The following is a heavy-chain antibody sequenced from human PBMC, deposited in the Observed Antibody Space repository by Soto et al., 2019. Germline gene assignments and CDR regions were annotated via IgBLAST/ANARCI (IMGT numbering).Heavy chain of an antibody. V-gene: IGHV4-31*03. CDR1: GGSISSGGYY. CDR3: ARDGYDILTGPYYYYYYMDV. D-gene: IGHD3-9*01. CDR2: IYYSGST. Sequence: SETLSLTCTVSGGSISSGGYYWSWIRQHPGKGLEWIGYIYYSGSTYYNPSLKSRVTISVDTSKNQFSLKLSSVTAADTAVYYCARDGYDILTGPYYYYYYMDVWGKGTKVTVSS. J-gene: IGHJ6*03.